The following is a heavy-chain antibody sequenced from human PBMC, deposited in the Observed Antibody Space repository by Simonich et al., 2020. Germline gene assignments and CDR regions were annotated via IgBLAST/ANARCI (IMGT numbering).Heavy chain of an antibody. V-gene: IGHV4-39*01. D-gene: IGHD6-13*01. Sequence: QLQLQESGPGLVKPSETLSLTCTVSGGSISSSSYYWGWFRQPPGKGLEWIGSIYYNGTTYYSPSLKSRVTIAVDTSKNQFSLKLSSVTAADTAVYYCARHAGFAFDIWGQGTMVTVSS. J-gene: IGHJ3*02. CDR3: ARHAGFAFDI. CDR2: IYYNGTT. CDR1: GGSISSSSYY.